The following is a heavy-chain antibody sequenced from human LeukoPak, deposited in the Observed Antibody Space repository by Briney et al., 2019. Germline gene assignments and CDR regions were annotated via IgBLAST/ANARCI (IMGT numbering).Heavy chain of an antibody. CDR2: IYYSGST. J-gene: IGHJ2*01. V-gene: IGHV4-61*01. Sequence: PSETLSLTCTVSGGSIRSSSYYWSWIRQPPWKGLEWIGYIYYSGSTNYNPSLKSRVTISVDTSKNQFSLKLSSVTAADTAVYYCARTPGVGWYFDLWGRGTLVTVSS. CDR1: GGSIRSSSYY. CDR3: ARTPGVGWYFDL. D-gene: IGHD2-15*01.